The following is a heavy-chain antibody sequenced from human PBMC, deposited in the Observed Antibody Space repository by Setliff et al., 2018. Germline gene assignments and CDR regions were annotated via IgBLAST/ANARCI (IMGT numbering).Heavy chain of an antibody. Sequence: LRLSCAASGFTFSSYGLHWVRQAPGKGLEWVTFIRHDGNNKCYSDSVKGRFTISRDNSKKILYLDMNSLRPEDTAVYYCAKEITEVIISGLDFRGQGTVVTVSS. CDR1: GFTFSSYG. V-gene: IGHV3-30*02. CDR2: IRHDGNNK. J-gene: IGHJ4*02. D-gene: IGHD3-16*01. CDR3: AKEITEVIISGLDF.